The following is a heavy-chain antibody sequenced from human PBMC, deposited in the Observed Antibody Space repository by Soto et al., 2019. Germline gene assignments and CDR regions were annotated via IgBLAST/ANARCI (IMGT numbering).Heavy chain of an antibody. CDR2: ISYDGGNK. D-gene: IGHD1-26*01. J-gene: IGHJ4*02. V-gene: IGHV3-30-3*01. CDR1: GFTFSSYA. Sequence: PGGSLRLSCAASGFTFSSYAMHWVRQAPGKGLEWVAVISYDGGNKYYADSVKGRFTISRDNSKNTLYLQMNSLRAEDTAVYYCARDLYGGSYSAFVYWGQGTLVTVSS. CDR3: ARDLYGGSYSAFVY.